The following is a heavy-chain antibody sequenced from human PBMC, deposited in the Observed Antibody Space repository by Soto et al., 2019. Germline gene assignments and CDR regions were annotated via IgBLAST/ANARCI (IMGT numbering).Heavy chain of an antibody. CDR1: SGSISSSDW. CDR3: AKYCGGGGCWGVFDI. CDR2: IHHNGNT. Sequence: QLQLQESGPGLVKPSGTLSLTCTVSSGSISSSDWWSWVRQPPGMGLEWIGEIHHNGNTNYNPSLKSQVTLSVDKSNNQFSLKMNSVTAADTAVYYCAKYCGGGGCWGVFDIWGQGTTVTVSS. V-gene: IGHV4-4*02. J-gene: IGHJ3*02. D-gene: IGHD2-15*01.